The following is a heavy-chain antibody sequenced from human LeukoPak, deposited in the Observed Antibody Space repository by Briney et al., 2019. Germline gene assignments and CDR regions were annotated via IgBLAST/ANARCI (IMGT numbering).Heavy chain of an antibody. D-gene: IGHD2-2*01. Sequence: ASVKVSCKASGYTFTSYGISWVRQAPGQGLEWMGWISAYNGNTNYAQKLQGRVTMTTDTSTSTAYMELRSLRSDDTAVYYCARDYAVPAAYYFDYWGQGTLVTVSS. CDR1: GYTFTSYG. CDR3: ARDYAVPAAYYFDY. CDR2: ISAYNGNT. J-gene: IGHJ4*02. V-gene: IGHV1-18*01.